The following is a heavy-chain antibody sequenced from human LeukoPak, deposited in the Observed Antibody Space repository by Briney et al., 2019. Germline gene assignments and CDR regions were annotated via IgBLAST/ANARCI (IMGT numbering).Heavy chain of an antibody. J-gene: IGHJ6*02. CDR1: GFTFSSYE. CDR2: ISSGGSTI. V-gene: IGHV3-48*03. D-gene: IGHD3-3*01. CDR3: ARVGSDFWSGYTHYYYYYGMDV. Sequence: QAGGSLRLSCAASGFTFSSYEMNWVRQAPGKGLEWVSCISSGGSTIYYADSVKGRFTISRDNAKNSLYPQMNSLRAEDTAVYYCARVGSDFWSGYTHYYYYYGMDVWGQGTTVTVSS.